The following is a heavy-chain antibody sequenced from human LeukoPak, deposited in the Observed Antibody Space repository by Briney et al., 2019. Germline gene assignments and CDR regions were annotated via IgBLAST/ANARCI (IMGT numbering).Heavy chain of an antibody. Sequence: GGSLRLSCAASGFTFSRYWMSWVRQAPGQGLDWVSAISARDGSTYYADSVKGRFTISRDNSKNTLYLQMNSLRAEDTAVYYCAKLLNDYGDYYFDYWGQGTLVTVSS. CDR3: AKLLNDYGDYYFDY. J-gene: IGHJ4*02. V-gene: IGHV3-23*01. CDR1: GFTFSRYW. CDR2: ISARDGST. D-gene: IGHD4-17*01.